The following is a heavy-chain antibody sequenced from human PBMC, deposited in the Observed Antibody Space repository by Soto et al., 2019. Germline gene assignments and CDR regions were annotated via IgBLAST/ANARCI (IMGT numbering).Heavy chain of an antibody. CDR2: IIPIFGTA. J-gene: IGHJ6*02. CDR1: GSTLNSYC. CDR3: AVDSTVAGYYYYYGMDV. V-gene: IGHV1-69*01. Sequence: VQPVESWGGVEEPGALGEVFFQASGSTLNSYCFQWVAKAPWTGPGGVGGIIPIFGTANYAQKFQGRVTITADESTSTAYMELSSLRSEDTAVYYCAVDSTVAGYYYYYGMDVWGQGTTVTVSS. D-gene: IGHD6-19*01.